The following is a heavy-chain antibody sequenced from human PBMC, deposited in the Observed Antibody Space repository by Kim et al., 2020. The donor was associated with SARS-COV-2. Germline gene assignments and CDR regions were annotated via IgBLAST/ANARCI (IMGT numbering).Heavy chain of an antibody. CDR1: GFTFDDYA. CDR3: AKDMASGLGIQLWLRGSWGAFDI. D-gene: IGHD5-18*01. J-gene: IGHJ3*02. CDR2: ISWNSGSI. Sequence: GGSLRLSCAASGFTFDDYAMHWVRQAPGKGLEWVSGISWNSGSIGYADSVKGRFTISRDNAKNSLYLQMNSLRAEDTALYYCAKDMASGLGIQLWLRGSWGAFDIWGQGTMVTVSS. V-gene: IGHV3-9*01.